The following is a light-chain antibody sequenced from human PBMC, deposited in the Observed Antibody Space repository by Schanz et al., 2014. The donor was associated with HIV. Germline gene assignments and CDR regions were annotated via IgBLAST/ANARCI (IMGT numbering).Light chain of an antibody. CDR1: SSDVGGYNY. Sequence: QSALTQPASVSGSPGQSITISCTGTSSDVGGYNYVPWYQQHPGKAPKLMIYDVSKRPSGVPDRFSGSKSGTSASLAITGLQAEDEADYYCQSYDSSLSGVVFGGGTKVTVL. V-gene: IGLV2-14*03. J-gene: IGLJ2*01. CDR3: QSYDSSLSGVV. CDR2: DVS.